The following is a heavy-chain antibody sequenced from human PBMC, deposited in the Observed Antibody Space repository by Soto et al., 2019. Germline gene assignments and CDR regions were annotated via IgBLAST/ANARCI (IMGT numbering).Heavy chain of an antibody. Sequence: SETLSLTCAVYGGSFSGYYWSWIRQPPGKGLEWIGEINHSGSTNYNPSLKSRVTISVDTSKNQFSLKLSSVTAADTAVYYCAIVDRLTWRHDAIHIWGQAIMVT. CDR1: GGSFSGYY. CDR3: AIVDRLTWRHDAIHI. D-gene: IGHD2-15*01. J-gene: IGHJ3*02. V-gene: IGHV4-34*01. CDR2: INHSGST.